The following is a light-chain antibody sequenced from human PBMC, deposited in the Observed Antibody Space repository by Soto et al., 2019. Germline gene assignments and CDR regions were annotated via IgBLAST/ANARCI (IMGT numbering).Light chain of an antibody. V-gene: IGLV2-14*01. CDR2: DVT. CDR3: SSSTSSTTLI. CDR1: SSDVGGYKY. J-gene: IGLJ2*01. Sequence: QSALTQPASVSGSPGQSITISCTGTSSDVGGYKYVSWYQQHPGKAPKLMIFDVTNRPSGVSNRFSGSKSGNTASLTISGLQPEDGADYYCSSSTSSTTLIFGGGTKLTV.